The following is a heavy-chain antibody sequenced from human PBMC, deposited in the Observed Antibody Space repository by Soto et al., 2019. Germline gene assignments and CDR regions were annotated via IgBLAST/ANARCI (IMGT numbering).Heavy chain of an antibody. J-gene: IGHJ1*01. CDR2: ISSNGGRT. CDR3: FKDRSGSYYLHAY. Sequence: GGSLRLSCSASGFSFSSYAMHWVRQAPGKGLEYVSAISSNGGRTYYADSVKDRFTISRDNPKNTLYLQMSSLRAEDTAVYYCFKDRSGSYYLHAYCGQGSLFTVSS. D-gene: IGHD3-10*01. CDR1: GFSFSSYA. V-gene: IGHV3-64D*08.